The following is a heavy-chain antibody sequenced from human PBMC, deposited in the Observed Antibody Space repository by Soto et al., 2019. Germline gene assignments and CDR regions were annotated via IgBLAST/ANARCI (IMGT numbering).Heavy chain of an antibody. J-gene: IGHJ4*02. CDR1: GDTFTNHV. D-gene: IGHD3-22*01. Sequence: QVQLVQSGDEVKKPGSSVKVSCKASGDTFTNHVFNWVRQAPGQGLEWMGGIISLFGTPNYSRRFQGRVTITADESTATSYMALSSLRSDDTAVYYCARALGSGYERGDYWGQGTLVTVSS. V-gene: IGHV1-69*12. CDR2: IISLFGTP. CDR3: ARALGSGYERGDY.